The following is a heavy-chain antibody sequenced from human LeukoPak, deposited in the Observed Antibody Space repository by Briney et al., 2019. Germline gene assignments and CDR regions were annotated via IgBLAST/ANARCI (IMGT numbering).Heavy chain of an antibody. CDR1: GFTFSVYA. CDR3: ARGVGYSYGEIDY. Sequence: GGSLRLSCAASGFTFSVYAMHWVRQAPGKGLEWVAVISYDGSNKYYADSVKGRFTISRDNSKNTLYLQMNSLRAEDTAVYCCARGVGYSYGEIDYWGQGTLVTVSS. D-gene: IGHD5-18*01. CDR2: ISYDGSNK. J-gene: IGHJ4*02. V-gene: IGHV3-30*04.